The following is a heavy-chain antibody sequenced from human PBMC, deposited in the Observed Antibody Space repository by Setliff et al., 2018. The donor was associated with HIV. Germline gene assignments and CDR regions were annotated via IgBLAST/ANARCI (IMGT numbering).Heavy chain of an antibody. J-gene: IGHJ4*02. CDR1: GYTFSDYY. Sequence: ASVKVSCKASGYTFSDYYLHWVRQAPGQAIEWMGGIIPVFGPPNYAQRFQRRLTITADESTNTAYMELSSLKSEDTAVYYCARDPTGGAARFDYWGQGTLVTVSS. D-gene: IGHD6-6*01. CDR3: ARDPTGGAARFDY. V-gene: IGHV1-69*13. CDR2: IIPVFGPP.